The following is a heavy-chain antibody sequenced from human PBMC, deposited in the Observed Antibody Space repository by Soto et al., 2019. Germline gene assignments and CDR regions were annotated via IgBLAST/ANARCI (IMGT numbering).Heavy chain of an antibody. CDR1: GFSFASSD. CDR2: IREGGSDK. V-gene: IGHV3-7*03. CDR3: ARARFRGMDV. D-gene: IGHD3-3*01. Sequence: EVQLVDSGGGLVQPGGSLRLSCAASGFSFASSDMIWVRQAPGKGLEWVATIREGGSDKYYLDSVRGRFTVSRDDAKRSLYLQLSSLSAEDTAIYYCARARFRGMDVWGQGITVTVSS. J-gene: IGHJ6*02.